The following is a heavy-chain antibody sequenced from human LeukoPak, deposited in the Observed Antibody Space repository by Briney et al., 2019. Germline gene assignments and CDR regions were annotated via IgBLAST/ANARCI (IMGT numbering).Heavy chain of an antibody. V-gene: IGHV1-69*04. J-gene: IGHJ5*02. D-gene: IGHD3-10*01. CDR3: ARSGVVAMVRGVIQMNWFDP. Sequence: GASVKVSCKASGGTFSSYAISWVRQAPGQGLEWMGRIIPILGIANYAQKFPGRVTITADKSTSTAYMELSSLRSEDTAVYYCARSGVVAMVRGVIQMNWFDPWGQGTLVTVSS. CDR2: IIPILGIA. CDR1: GGTFSSYA.